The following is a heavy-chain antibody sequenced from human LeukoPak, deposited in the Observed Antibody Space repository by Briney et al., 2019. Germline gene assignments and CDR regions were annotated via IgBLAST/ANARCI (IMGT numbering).Heavy chain of an antibody. CDR1: GFTFSSHS. J-gene: IGHJ3*02. V-gene: IGHV3-48*01. CDR2: ITSSSANT. CDR3: ARDLHYAFDI. Sequence: PGGSLRLSCPGSGFTFSSHSMNWVRQAPGKGLEWISYITSSSANTFYADSVKGRFTISRDNVKNSLFLQMNSLRVEDTAVYYCARDLHYAFDIWGQGTMVTVSS.